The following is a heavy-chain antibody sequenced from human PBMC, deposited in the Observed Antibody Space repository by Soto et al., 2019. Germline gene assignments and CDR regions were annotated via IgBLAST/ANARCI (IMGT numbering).Heavy chain of an antibody. CDR2: ISSFSNYM. J-gene: IGHJ6*02. CDR3: ARAGGYSRTTPNPGAYDMDV. Sequence: EVQLVESGGGLVKPGGSLRLSCAVSGFTFNSYSMNWVRQAPGKGLEWFSSISSFSNYMYYTDSVKGRFTISRDNARNSLHLQMNSLRAEDTAVYYCARAGGYSRTTPNPGAYDMDVWGQGTTVTVSS. V-gene: IGHV3-21*01. CDR1: GFTFNSYS. D-gene: IGHD6-13*01.